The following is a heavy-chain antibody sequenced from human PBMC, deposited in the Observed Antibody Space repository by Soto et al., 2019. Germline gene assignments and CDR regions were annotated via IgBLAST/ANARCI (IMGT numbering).Heavy chain of an antibody. CDR1: GFTFSSYG. CDR3: ARDKRSRDYYYGMDV. Sequence: QVQLVESGGGVVQPGRSLRLSCAASGFTFSSYGMHWVRQAPGKGLEWVAVIWYDGSNKYYADSVKGRFTISRDNSKNPLYLQMNSLRAEDTAVYYCARDKRSRDYYYGMDVWGQGTTVTVSS. J-gene: IGHJ6*02. CDR2: IWYDGSNK. V-gene: IGHV3-33*01.